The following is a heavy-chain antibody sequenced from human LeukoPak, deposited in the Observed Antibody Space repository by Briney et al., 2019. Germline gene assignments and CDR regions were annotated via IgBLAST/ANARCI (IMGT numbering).Heavy chain of an antibody. J-gene: IGHJ3*02. V-gene: IGHV4-39*07. CDR2: IYYSGST. D-gene: IGHD2/OR15-2a*01. Sequence: SETLSLTCTVSGGSISSSSYYWGWIRQPPGKGLEWIGSIYYSGSTYYNPSLKSRVTISVDTSKNQFSLKLSSVTAADSAMYYCAKQDYFAFDIWGQGTMVTVSS. CDR1: GGSISSSSYY. CDR3: AKQDYFAFDI.